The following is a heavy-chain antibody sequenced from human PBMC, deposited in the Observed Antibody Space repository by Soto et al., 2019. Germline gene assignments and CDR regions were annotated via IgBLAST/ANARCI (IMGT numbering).Heavy chain of an antibody. CDR1: GFTVSSNY. CDR3: ARGPFTIFGEGYFDY. CDR2: IYSGGST. D-gene: IGHD3-3*01. J-gene: IGHJ4*02. Sequence: GGSLRLSCAASGFTVSSNYMSWVRQAPGKGLEWVSVIYSGGSTYYADSVKGQFTISRDNSKNTLYLQMNSLRAEDTAVYYCARGPFTIFGEGYFDYWGQGTLVTVSS. V-gene: IGHV3-53*01.